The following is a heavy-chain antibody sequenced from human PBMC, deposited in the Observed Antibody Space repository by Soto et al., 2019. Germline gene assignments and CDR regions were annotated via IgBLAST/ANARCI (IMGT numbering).Heavy chain of an antibody. CDR3: ANQQPLQDYYYYYMDV. J-gene: IGHJ6*03. Sequence: GASVKVSCKASGYTFTSYAMHWVRQAPGQRLEWMGWINAGNGNTKYSQKFQGRVTITRDTSASTAYMELSSLRSEDTAVYYCANQQPLQDYYYYYMDVWGKGTTVTVSS. CDR1: GYTFTSYA. CDR2: INAGNGNT. D-gene: IGHD5-18*01. V-gene: IGHV1-3*01.